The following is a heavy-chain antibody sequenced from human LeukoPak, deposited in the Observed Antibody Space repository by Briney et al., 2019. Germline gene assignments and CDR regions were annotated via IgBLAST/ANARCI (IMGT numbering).Heavy chain of an antibody. CDR2: IFFSGST. Sequence: PGTLSLKCTVSGASISSDYWSSIRQPPGTGLGWMGYIFFSGSTNYDPSLKSRVTMSVDTSKNQFSLKLSSVTAADTAVYYCARGEMATIEDAFDIWGQGTMVTVSS. D-gene: IGHD5-24*01. V-gene: IGHV4-59*01. CDR3: ARGEMATIEDAFDI. J-gene: IGHJ3*02. CDR1: GASISSDY.